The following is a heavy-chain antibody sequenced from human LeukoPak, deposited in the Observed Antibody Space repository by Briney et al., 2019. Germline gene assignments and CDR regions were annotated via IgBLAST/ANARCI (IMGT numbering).Heavy chain of an antibody. Sequence: PSETLSLTCTVSGGSISSSSYYWGWIRQPPGKGLEWIGSIYYSGSTYYNPSLKSRVTISVDTSKNQFSLKLSSVTAADTAVYYCARSMVRGVFNWFDPWGQGTLVTVSS. V-gene: IGHV4-39*07. D-gene: IGHD3-10*01. CDR1: GGSISSSSYY. J-gene: IGHJ5*02. CDR2: IYYSGST. CDR3: ARSMVRGVFNWFDP.